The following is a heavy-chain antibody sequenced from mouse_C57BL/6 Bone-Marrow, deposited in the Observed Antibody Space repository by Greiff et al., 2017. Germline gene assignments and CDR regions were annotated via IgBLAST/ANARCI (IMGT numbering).Heavy chain of an antibody. CDR1: GFTFSDYG. CDR2: ISSGSSTI. D-gene: IGHD2-3*01. V-gene: IGHV5-17*01. J-gene: IGHJ3*01. Sequence: VQLQQSGGGLVKPGGSLTLSCAASGFTFSDYGMHWVRQAPEKGLEWVAYISSGSSTIYYADTVKGRFTISRDNAKNTLFLQMSSLRSEDTAMYYCARGGYSAWFAYWGQGTLVTGSA. CDR3: ARGGYSAWFAY.